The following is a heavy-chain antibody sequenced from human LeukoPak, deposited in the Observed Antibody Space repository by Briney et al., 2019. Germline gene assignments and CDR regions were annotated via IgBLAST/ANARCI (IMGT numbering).Heavy chain of an antibody. CDR2: INHSGST. Sequence: ASETLSLTCAVHGGSFSGYYWSWIRQPPGKGLEWIGEINHSGSTNYNPSLKSRVTISVDTSKNQFSLKLSSVTAADTAVYYCAGSQQLATYYFDYWGQGTLVTVSS. V-gene: IGHV4-34*01. CDR3: AGSQQLATYYFDY. J-gene: IGHJ4*02. D-gene: IGHD6-13*01. CDR1: GGSFSGYY.